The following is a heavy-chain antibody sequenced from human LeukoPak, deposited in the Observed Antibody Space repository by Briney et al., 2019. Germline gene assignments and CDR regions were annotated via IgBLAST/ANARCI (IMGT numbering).Heavy chain of an antibody. J-gene: IGHJ5*02. CDR2: INHSGST. D-gene: IGHD6-19*01. V-gene: IGHV4-34*01. Sequence: SETLSLTCAVYGESFSGYYWSWIRQPPGKGLEWIGEINHSGSTNYNPSLKSRVTISVDTSKNQFSLKLSSVTAADTAVYYCARGGWVGVNWQKRIFNWFDPWGQGTLVTVSS. CDR3: ARGGWVGVNWQKRIFNWFDP. CDR1: GESFSGYY.